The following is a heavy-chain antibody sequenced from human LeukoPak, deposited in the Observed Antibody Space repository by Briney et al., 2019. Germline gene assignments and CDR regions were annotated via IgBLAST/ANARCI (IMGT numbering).Heavy chain of an antibody. CDR2: FSHSGST. V-gene: IGHV4-4*02. D-gene: IGHD6-13*01. J-gene: IGHJ4*02. CDR1: GGSISSSNW. Sequence: PSGTLSLTCAVSGGSISSSNWWSWVRQTPGMGLDWLGEFSHSGSTDYNPFLKSRVTMSVDKSKNLFSLKVTFVTVADTAVYYCAREAAAARGRFDYWGQGTLVTVSS. CDR3: AREAAAARGRFDY.